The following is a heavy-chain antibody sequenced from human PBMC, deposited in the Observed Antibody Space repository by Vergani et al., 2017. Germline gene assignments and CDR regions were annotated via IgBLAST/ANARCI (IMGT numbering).Heavy chain of an antibody. Sequence: QVRLQESGPGLVKPSETLSLTCSVSGGSMSGYYWSWIRQPPGKELEWIGYMYHSGSTNYNPSLATRVTISGDTSKTQFSLTLNSVAAADTAVYYCGRVADCYGLGSRLLDLWGQGIMVTVSS. CDR3: GRVADCYGLGSRLLDL. J-gene: IGHJ5*02. D-gene: IGHD3-10*01. CDR2: MYHSGST. CDR1: GGSMSGYY. V-gene: IGHV4-59*01.